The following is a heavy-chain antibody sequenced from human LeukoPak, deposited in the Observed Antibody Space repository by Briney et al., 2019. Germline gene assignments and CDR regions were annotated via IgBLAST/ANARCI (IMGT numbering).Heavy chain of an antibody. CDR3: AKGGPSRYGDYDFDY. J-gene: IGHJ4*02. CDR1: GFTFSSYS. D-gene: IGHD4-17*01. Sequence: GGSLRLSCAASGFTFSSYSMNWVRQAPGKGLEWVSYISSSSSTIYYADSVKGRFTISRDNAKNSLYLQMNSLRAEDTAVYYCAKGGPSRYGDYDFDYWGQGTLVTVSS. CDR2: ISSSSSTI. V-gene: IGHV3-48*01.